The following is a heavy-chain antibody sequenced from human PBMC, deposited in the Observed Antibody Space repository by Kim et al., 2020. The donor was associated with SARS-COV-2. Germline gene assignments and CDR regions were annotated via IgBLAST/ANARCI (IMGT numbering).Heavy chain of an antibody. V-gene: IGHV4-34*01. D-gene: IGHD6-6*01. CDR1: GGSFSGYY. J-gene: IGHJ4*02. Sequence: SETLSLTCAVYGGSFSGYYWSWIRQPPGKGLEWIGEINHSGSTNYNPSLKRRVTISVDTSKNQFSLKLSSVTAADTAVYYCARRAARRIYYFDYWGQGTLVTVSS. CDR3: ARRAARRIYYFDY. CDR2: INHSGST.